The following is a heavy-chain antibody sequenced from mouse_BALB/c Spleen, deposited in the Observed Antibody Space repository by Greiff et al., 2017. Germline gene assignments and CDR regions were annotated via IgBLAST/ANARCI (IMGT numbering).Heavy chain of an antibody. Sequence: EVQGVESGGGLVKPGGSLKLSCAASGFTFSDYYMYWVRQTPEKRLEWVATISDGGSYTYYPDSVKGRFTISRDNAKNNLYLQMSSLKSEDTAMYYCAIYDYLYAMDYWGQGTSVTVSS. CDR3: AIYDYLYAMDY. CDR1: GFTFSDYY. J-gene: IGHJ4*01. V-gene: IGHV5-4*02. D-gene: IGHD2-4*01. CDR2: ISDGGSYT.